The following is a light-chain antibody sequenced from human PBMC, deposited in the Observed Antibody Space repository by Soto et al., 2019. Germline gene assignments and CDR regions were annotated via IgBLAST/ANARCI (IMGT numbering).Light chain of an antibody. Sequence: EIVLTQSPGTLSLSPGERATLSCRASQSVSSSYLAWYQQKPGRALRLLIDGASTRATGIPDRFSGSGSGTDFTLTISRLKPEDVAVYYCQQYEAVVTFGQGTKVDIK. V-gene: IGKV3-20*01. J-gene: IGKJ1*01. CDR1: QSVSSSY. CDR3: QQYEAVVT. CDR2: GAS.